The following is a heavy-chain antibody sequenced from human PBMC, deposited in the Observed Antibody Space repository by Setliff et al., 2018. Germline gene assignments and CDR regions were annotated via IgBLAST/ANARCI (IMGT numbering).Heavy chain of an antibody. CDR3: ARGYAARVGFGNWFDP. D-gene: IGHD6-6*01. Sequence: SETLSLTCTVSGGSITSGSFYWSWIRQPAGKKLEWIGRIHASGSPDHNPSLKSRVTISLDPSANQFSLNLSSVTAADTAVFYCARGYAARVGFGNWFDPWGQGTLVTVSS. V-gene: IGHV4-61*02. J-gene: IGHJ5*02. CDR1: GGSITSGSFY. CDR2: IHASGSP.